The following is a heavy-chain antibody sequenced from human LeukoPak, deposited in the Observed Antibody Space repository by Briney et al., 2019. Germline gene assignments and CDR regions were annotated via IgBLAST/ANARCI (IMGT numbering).Heavy chain of an antibody. D-gene: IGHD1-20*01. Sequence: ASVKISCKVSGYTSTDYYVHWVRQAPGKGLEWMGLIDPEDGETIYAEEFQGRVSITADTPTDTAYMELSSLRFDDTAVYYCATGHITGGTGFDYWGQGTLVTVSS. CDR1: GYTSTDYY. CDR2: IDPEDGET. CDR3: ATGHITGGTGFDY. V-gene: IGHV1-69-2*01. J-gene: IGHJ4*02.